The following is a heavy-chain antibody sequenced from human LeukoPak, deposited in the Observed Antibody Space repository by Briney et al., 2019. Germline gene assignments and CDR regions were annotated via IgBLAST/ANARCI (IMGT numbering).Heavy chain of an antibody. D-gene: IGHD6-19*01. CDR2: ISGSGGST. CDR1: GFTFSSYA. J-gene: IGHJ4*02. CDR3: AKDHHLTNSGWSALDY. V-gene: IGHV3-23*01. Sequence: GGSLRLSCAASGFTFSSYAMSWVRQAPGKGLEWVSAISGSGGSTYYADSVKGRFTISRDDSKNTLYLQMNSLRAEDTAVYYCAKDHHLTNSGWSALDYWGQGTLVTVSS.